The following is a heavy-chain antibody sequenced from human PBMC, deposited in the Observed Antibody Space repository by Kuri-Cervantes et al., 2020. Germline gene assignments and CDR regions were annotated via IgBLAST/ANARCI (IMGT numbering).Heavy chain of an antibody. D-gene: IGHD1-26*01. J-gene: IGHJ6*03. CDR3: ARGGGRVGYYYYYYMDV. Sequence: SVKVSCKASGYTFTSYGISWVRQAPGQGLEWMGGIIPIFGTANYAQKFQGRVTITTDESTSTAYMELSSLRSEDTAVYYCARGGGRVGYYYYYYMDVWGKGTTVTVSS. CDR1: GYTFTSYG. CDR2: IIPIFGTA. V-gene: IGHV1-69*05.